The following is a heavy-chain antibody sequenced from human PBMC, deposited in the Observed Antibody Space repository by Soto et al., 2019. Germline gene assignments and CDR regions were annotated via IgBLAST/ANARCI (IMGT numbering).Heavy chain of an antibody. CDR2: ISYEGSDT. J-gene: IGHJ6*02. V-gene: IGHV3-30-3*01. D-gene: IGHD1-1*01. Sequence: QVHLVESGGGVAQPGRSLRLSCVASGFTFDTYGIHWVRQAPGKGLQWVALISYEGSDTYYADSVRGRFTISRDNSKNSLYLQINALRPECTGVYYCARVTPGNNLYYFSGLDVWGQGTSVTVSS. CDR3: ARVTPGNNLYYFSGLDV. CDR1: GFTFDTYG.